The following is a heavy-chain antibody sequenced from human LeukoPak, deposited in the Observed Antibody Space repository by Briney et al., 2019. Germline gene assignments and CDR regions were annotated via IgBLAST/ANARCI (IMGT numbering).Heavy chain of an antibody. CDR1: GFTVSSNY. J-gene: IGHJ4*02. CDR3: AKATGTLGN. D-gene: IGHD1-1*01. CDR2: IYSGGST. Sequence: GGSLRLSCAASGFTVSSNYMRWFGQPPGKGLEGVSVIYSGGSTYYADSVNGRFTISRDNSKNTLYLQMNSLTAEDTAIYDCAKATGTLGNWGQGTLVTVSS. V-gene: IGHV3-53*01.